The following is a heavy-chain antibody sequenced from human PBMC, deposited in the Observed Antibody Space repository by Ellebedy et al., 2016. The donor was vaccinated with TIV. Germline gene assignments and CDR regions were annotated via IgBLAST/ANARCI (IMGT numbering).Heavy chain of an antibody. CDR3: ARLNTYYDYVWGSYRPGYFDY. CDR1: GGSISSYY. J-gene: IGHJ4*02. V-gene: IGHV4-59*08. Sequence: MPSETLSLTCTVSGGSISSYYWSWIRQPPGKGLEWIGYIYYSGSTNYNPSLKSRVTISVDTSKNQFSLKLSSVTAADTAVYYCARLNTYYDYVWGSYRPGYFDYWGQGTLVTVSS. D-gene: IGHD3-16*02. CDR2: IYYSGST.